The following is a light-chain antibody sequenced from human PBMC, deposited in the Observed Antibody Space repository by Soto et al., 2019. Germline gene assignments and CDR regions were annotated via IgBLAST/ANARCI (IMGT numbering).Light chain of an antibody. CDR2: AAS. V-gene: IGKV1-33*01. CDR1: QDISTY. Sequence: DLPMTQSPSSLSAFVGDRVTITCQASQDISTYVNWYQQKPGKTPNLLIYAASNLETRVPSRFSGSGSGTKFTLTISRLQSEDIGTYYCQQYDNLLVTFGPGTKVNVK. CDR3: QQYDNLLVT. J-gene: IGKJ3*01.